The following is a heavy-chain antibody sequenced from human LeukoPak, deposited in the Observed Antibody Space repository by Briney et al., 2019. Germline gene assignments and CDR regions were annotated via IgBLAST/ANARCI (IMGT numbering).Heavy chain of an antibody. V-gene: IGHV4-59*12. D-gene: IGHD3-10*01. CDR1: GGSISSYY. J-gene: IGHJ3*02. Sequence: PSETLSLTCTVSGGSISSYYWSWIRQPPGKGLEWIGYISYTGSTNYNPSLQSRVTISLDTSRNQFSLRLNSVTAADTAVYYCAKSNGYGLIDIWGQGTMVTVSS. CDR2: ISYTGST. CDR3: AKSNGYGLIDI.